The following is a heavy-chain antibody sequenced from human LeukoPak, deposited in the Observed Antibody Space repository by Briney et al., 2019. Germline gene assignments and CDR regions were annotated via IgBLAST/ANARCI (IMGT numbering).Heavy chain of an antibody. V-gene: IGHV3-30-3*01. CDR2: ISYDGSNK. Sequence: GGSLRLSCAASGFTFSSYAMHWVRQAPGKGLEWVAVISYDGSNKYYADSVKGRLTISRDNSKNTLYLQMNSLRAEDTAVYYCARDLRSSGWYYFDYWGQGTLVTVSS. J-gene: IGHJ4*02. D-gene: IGHD6-19*01. CDR1: GFTFSSYA. CDR3: ARDLRSSGWYYFDY.